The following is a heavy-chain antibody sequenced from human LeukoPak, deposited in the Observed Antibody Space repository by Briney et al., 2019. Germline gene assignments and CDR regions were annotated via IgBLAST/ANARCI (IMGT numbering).Heavy chain of an antibody. D-gene: IGHD6-13*01. J-gene: IGHJ4*02. V-gene: IGHV3-21*01. CDR2: ISSSSSYI. CDR3: ARDREGVFSLDY. Sequence: GGSLRLSCAASGFTFSSYSVNWVRQAPGQGLEWVSSISSSSSYIYYADSVKGRFTISRDNAKNSLFLQMNSLRAEDTAVYYCARDREGVFSLDYWGQGTLVTVSS. CDR1: GFTFSSYS.